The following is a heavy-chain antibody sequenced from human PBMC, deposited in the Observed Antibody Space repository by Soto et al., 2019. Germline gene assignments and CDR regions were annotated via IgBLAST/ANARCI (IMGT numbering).Heavy chain of an antibody. CDR3: AKDMVSNYDILTGYYPYYYYGMDV. CDR2: ISWDGGST. V-gene: IGHV3-43*01. Sequence: GESLKISCAASGFTFDDYTMHWVRQAPGKGLEWVSLISWDGGSTYYADSVKGRFTISRDNSKNSLYLQMNSLRTEDTALYYCAKDMVSNYDILTGYYPYYYYGMDVWGQGTTVTVSS. D-gene: IGHD3-9*01. J-gene: IGHJ6*02. CDR1: GFTFDDYT.